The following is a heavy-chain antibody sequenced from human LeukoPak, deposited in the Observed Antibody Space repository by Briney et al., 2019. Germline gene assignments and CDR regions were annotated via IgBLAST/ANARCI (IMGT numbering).Heavy chain of an antibody. CDR2: ISGSGGST. CDR1: GFTFSSYA. D-gene: IGHD3-22*01. Sequence: GGSLRLSCAASGFTFSSYAMSWVRQAPGKGLEWVSAISGSGGSTYYADSVKGRFTISRDNSKNTLYLQMNSLRAEDTAVYYCAKYTYYYDSSGYRYYFDYWGQGTLVTVSS. V-gene: IGHV3-23*01. CDR3: AKYTYYYDSSGYRYYFDY. J-gene: IGHJ4*02.